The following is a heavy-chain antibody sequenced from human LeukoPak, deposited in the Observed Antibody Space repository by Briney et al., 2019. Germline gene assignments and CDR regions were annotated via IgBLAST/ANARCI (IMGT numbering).Heavy chain of an antibody. CDR3: ARGARGVSGYFFDC. CDR2: INWNAGST. J-gene: IGHJ4*02. V-gene: IGHV3-20*04. CDR1: GFTFSSYA. Sequence: GGPLRLSCAASGFTFSSYAMSWVRQAPGKGLEWVSGINWNAGSTGYADSVKGRFTISRDNAKNSLYLQMNSLRAEDTALYYCARGARGVSGYFFDCWGREPWSPSPQ. D-gene: IGHD3-10*01.